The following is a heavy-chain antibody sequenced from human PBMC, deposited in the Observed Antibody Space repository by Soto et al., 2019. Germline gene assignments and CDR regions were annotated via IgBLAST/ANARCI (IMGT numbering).Heavy chain of an antibody. V-gene: IGHV1-69*01. J-gene: IGHJ6*02. CDR1: GGTFSSYA. CDR3: ARAATVTTVDYYYYGMDV. Sequence: QVQLVQSGAEVKKPGSSVKVSCKASGGTFSSYAISWVRQAPGQGLEWMGGIIPIFGTANYAQKFQGRVTITADESTSTAYMELSSLRSEDTAVYYCARAATVTTVDYYYYGMDVWGQWTTVTVSS. D-gene: IGHD4-17*01. CDR2: IIPIFGTA.